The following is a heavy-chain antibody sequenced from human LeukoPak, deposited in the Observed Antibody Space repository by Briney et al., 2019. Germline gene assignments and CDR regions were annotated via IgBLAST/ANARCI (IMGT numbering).Heavy chain of an antibody. CDR1: GYAFTSYA. CDR2: INTNTGNP. V-gene: IGHV7-4-1*02. Sequence: ASVKVSCKASGYAFTSYAMNWVRQAPGQGLEWMGWINTNTGNPTYAQGFTGRFVFSLDTSVSTAYLQISSLKAEDTAVYYCARDLLGDYYGHVRTDYWGQGTLVTVSS. J-gene: IGHJ4*02. D-gene: IGHD3-10*01. CDR3: ARDLLGDYYGHVRTDY.